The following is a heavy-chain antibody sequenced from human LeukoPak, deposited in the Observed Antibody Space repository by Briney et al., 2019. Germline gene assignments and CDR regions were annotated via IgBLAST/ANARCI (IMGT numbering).Heavy chain of an antibody. D-gene: IGHD4-11*01. CDR3: ARDRGPTVTTPDNWFDP. CDR2: INPSGGST. Sequence: GASVKVSCKASGYTFTSYYMHWVRQAPGQGLEWVGIINPSGGSTSYAQKFQGRVTMTRDMSTSTVYMELSSLRSEDTAVYYCARDRGPTVTTPDNWFDPWGQGTLVTVSS. V-gene: IGHV1-46*01. J-gene: IGHJ5*02. CDR1: GYTFTSYY.